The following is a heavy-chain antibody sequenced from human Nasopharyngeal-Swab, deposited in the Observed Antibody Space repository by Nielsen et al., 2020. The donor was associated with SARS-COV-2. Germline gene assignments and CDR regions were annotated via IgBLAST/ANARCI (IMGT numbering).Heavy chain of an antibody. V-gene: IGHV4-59*01. CDR2: FFYSATP. D-gene: IGHD6-19*01. CDR3: ARDSSGWHY. J-gene: IGHJ4*02. Sequence: SETLSLTCTVSGVSFKSYYWSWVRQPPGKGLEWIGNFFYSATPYYNPSLKCRVTVSVNAPRNQFTQRLNSVTSADTAMYYCARDSSGWHYWGQGTLVTVSS. CDR1: GVSFKSYY.